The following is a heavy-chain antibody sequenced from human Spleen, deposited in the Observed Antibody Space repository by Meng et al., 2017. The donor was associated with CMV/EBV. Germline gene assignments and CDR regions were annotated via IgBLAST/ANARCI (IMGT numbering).Heavy chain of an antibody. D-gene: IGHD2-2*01. CDR3: ARDLLPPAPSYDYYYGMDV. CDR2: INPAGDST. CDR1: GYTFTSHY. Sequence: ASVKVSCKASGYTFTSHYMHWVRQAPGQGLEWMGMINPAGDSTRFAQKFQGRVTLTRDTSTNTLYMEVSSLRSEDTAVYYCARDLLPPAPSYDYYYGMDVWGQGTTVTVSS. J-gene: IGHJ6*02. V-gene: IGHV1-46*01.